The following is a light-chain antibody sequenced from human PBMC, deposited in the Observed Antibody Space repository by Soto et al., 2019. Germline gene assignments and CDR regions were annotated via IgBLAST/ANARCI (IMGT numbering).Light chain of an antibody. Sequence: PLERATLACRASQTVSSSLAWYQQKPGQAPRLLIYDASNRATGIPARFSGSGSGTDFTLTISRLEPEDFAVYYCQQYGSSPPITFGQGTRLEIK. CDR3: QQYGSSPPIT. V-gene: IGKV3-20*01. J-gene: IGKJ5*01. CDR2: DAS. CDR1: QTVSSS.